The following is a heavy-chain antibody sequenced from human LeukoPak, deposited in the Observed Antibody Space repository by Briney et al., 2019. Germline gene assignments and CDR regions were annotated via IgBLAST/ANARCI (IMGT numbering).Heavy chain of an antibody. V-gene: IGHV3-49*03. Sequence: SLRLSCTASGFTFGNYAMSWFRQAPGKGLEWVGFLRGKAYGGTPEYAASVRGRFTISRDDSRSIVYLQMNSLKTEDSAMYFCARDIVATYAFDLWGQGTMVTVSS. J-gene: IGHJ3*01. CDR3: ARDIVATYAFDL. CDR1: GFTFGNYA. D-gene: IGHD5-12*01. CDR2: LRGKAYGGTP.